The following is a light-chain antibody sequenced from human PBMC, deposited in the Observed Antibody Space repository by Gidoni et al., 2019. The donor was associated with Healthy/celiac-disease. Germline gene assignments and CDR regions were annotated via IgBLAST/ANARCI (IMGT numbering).Light chain of an antibody. CDR3: QQRSNSWT. CDR1: EIVSSY. J-gene: IGKJ1*01. Sequence: EIALTQSPATLSLSTGSRATRSCRASEIVSSYLAWYQQNPRQAPRLLIYDASNRATGLPARFSGSGCGTVFTLTISSLEPEDFAVFYCQQRSNSWTFGQGTKVEIK. CDR2: DAS. V-gene: IGKV3-11*01.